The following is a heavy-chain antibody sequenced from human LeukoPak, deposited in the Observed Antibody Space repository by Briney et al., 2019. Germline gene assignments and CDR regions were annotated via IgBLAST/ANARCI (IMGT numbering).Heavy chain of an antibody. V-gene: IGHV3-48*01. CDR1: GFTFSSYS. D-gene: IGHD4-11*01. J-gene: IGHJ4*02. CDR3: AKLTTS. CDR2: ISSSSSTI. Sequence: QPGGSLRLSCAASGFTFSSYSMNWVRQAPGKGLEWVSYISSSSSTIYYADSVKGRFTISRDSAKNSLYLQMNSLRAEDTAVYYCAKLTTSWGQGTLVTVSS.